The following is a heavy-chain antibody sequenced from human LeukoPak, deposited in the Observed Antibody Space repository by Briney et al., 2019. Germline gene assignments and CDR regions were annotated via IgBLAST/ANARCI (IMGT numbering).Heavy chain of an antibody. CDR1: GFTFDDYA. V-gene: IGHV3-43D*03. D-gene: IGHD6-19*01. CDR2: ISWDGGST. CDR3: ARAWGYSSGWYDY. J-gene: IGHJ4*02. Sequence: GGSLRLSCAASGFTFDDYAMHWVRHAPGKGLEWVSLISWDGGSTYYADSVKGRFTISRDNAKNSLYLQMNSLRAEDTAVYYCARAWGYSSGWYDYWGQGTLVTVSS.